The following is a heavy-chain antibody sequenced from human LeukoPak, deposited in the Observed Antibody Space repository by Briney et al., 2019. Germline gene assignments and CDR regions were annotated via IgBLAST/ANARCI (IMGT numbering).Heavy chain of an antibody. J-gene: IGHJ4*02. Sequence: PGGSLRLSCAASGFTFSSYGMHWVRQAPGKGLEWVAVISYDGSNKYYADSVKGRFTISRDNSKNTLYLQMNSLRAEDTAVYYCAKDGSSWGGGADYWGQGTLVTVSS. V-gene: IGHV3-30*18. D-gene: IGHD3-10*01. CDR2: ISYDGSNK. CDR1: GFTFSSYG. CDR3: AKDGSSWGGGADY.